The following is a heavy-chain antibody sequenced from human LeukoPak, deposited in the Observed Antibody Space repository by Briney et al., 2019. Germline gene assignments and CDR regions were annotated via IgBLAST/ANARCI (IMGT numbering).Heavy chain of an antibody. D-gene: IGHD6-19*01. CDR2: IYYSGST. V-gene: IGHV4-59*01. J-gene: IGHJ4*02. CDR3: AREAGVRYSSGLYRGYYFDY. Sequence: PSETLSLTCTVSGGSISSYYWSWIRQPPGKGLEWIGYIYYSGSTNYNPSLKSRVTISVDTSKNQFSLKLSSVTAADTAVYYCAREAGVRYSSGLYRGYYFDYWGQGTLVTVSS. CDR1: GGSISSYY.